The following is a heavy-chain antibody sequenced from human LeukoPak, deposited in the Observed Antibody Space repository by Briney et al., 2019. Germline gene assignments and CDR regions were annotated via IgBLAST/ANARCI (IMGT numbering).Heavy chain of an antibody. J-gene: IGHJ4*02. D-gene: IGHD5-12*01. CDR1: GSTFSGYA. V-gene: IGHV1-69*05. Sequence: ASVKVSCKASGSTFSGYAISWVRQAPGQGLEWMGGIITNFASTNYAQKFQGRLTITTDDSTSTAYMELRSLISEDTALYHCALGFSGYDRWSPEPPDQWGQGTLVTVSS. CDR3: ALGFSGYDRWSPEPPDQ. CDR2: IITNFAST.